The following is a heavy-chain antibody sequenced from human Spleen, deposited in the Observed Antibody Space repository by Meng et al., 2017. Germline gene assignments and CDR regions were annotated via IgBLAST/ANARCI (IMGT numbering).Heavy chain of an antibody. CDR3: ARDMDGRNSAFRNIGYYFDY. CDR2: IIPVYGTT. CDR1: GSTFTSYG. J-gene: IGHJ4*02. D-gene: IGHD2/OR15-2a*01. V-gene: IGHV1-69*06. Sequence: VQVVESGDGVKKPGASVKASVKASGSTFTSYGISWVRQAPGQGLEWMGGIIPVYGTTSYAQKFQGRVMITADKPTSTVYMELSRLRSGDTAVYYCARDMDGRNSAFRNIGYYFDYWGQGTLVTVSS.